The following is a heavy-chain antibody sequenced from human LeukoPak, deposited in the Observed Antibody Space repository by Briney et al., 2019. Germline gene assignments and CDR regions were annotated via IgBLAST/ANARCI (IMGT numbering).Heavy chain of an antibody. D-gene: IGHD6-6*01. CDR3: TRERDNSSDY. V-gene: IGHV4-38-2*02. CDR2: IYHSGSA. CDR1: DYSISSGYY. Sequence: SXXLSLTCTVSDYSISSGYYWGWIRPTPGKGLEWIGSIYHSGSAYYNPSLKSRVTISVDTSKNQFSLNLRSVTAADTAVYYCTRERDNSSDYWGQGTLVTVSS. J-gene: IGHJ4*02.